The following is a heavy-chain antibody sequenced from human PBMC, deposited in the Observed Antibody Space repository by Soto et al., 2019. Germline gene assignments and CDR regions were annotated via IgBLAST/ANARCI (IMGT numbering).Heavy chain of an antibody. CDR2: IYHSGST. Sequence: QLQLQESGSGLVKPSQTLSLTCAVSGGSISSGGYSWSWIRQPPGKGLEWIGYIYHSGSTYYNPSLKSRVTISVDRSKNQFSLKLSSVTAADTAVYYCARASIAAAGTRFDPWGQGTLVTVSS. CDR1: GGSISSGGYS. V-gene: IGHV4-30-2*01. J-gene: IGHJ5*02. CDR3: ARASIAAAGTRFDP. D-gene: IGHD6-13*01.